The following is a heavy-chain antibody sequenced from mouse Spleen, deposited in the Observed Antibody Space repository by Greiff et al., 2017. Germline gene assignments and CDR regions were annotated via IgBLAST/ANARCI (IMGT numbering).Heavy chain of an antibody. Sequence: QVQLQQSGAELVKPGASVKMSCKASGYTFTTYPIEWMKQNHGKSLEWIGNFHPYNDDTKYNEKFKGKATLTVEKSSSTVYLELSRLTSDDSAVYYCARGNHYYGYDWYCDVWGAGTTVTVSS. D-gene: IGHD1-2*01. J-gene: IGHJ1*01. V-gene: IGHV1-47*01. CDR2: FHPYNDDT. CDR1: GYTFTTYP. CDR3: ARGNHYYGYDWYCDV.